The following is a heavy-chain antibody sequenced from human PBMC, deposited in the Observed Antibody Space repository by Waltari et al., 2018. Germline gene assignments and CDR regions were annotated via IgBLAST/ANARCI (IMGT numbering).Heavy chain of an antibody. D-gene: IGHD3-22*01. CDR2: IIPIFGTA. J-gene: IGHJ4*02. Sequence: QVQLVQSGAEVKKPGSSVKVSCKASGGTFSSYAISWVRQAPGQGLEWMGGIIPIFGTANYAQKFQGRVTITADESTSTAYMELSSLRSEDTAVYYCARVNLYDSSGYYYRSIDYWGQGTLVTVSS. CDR3: ARVNLYDSSGYYYRSIDY. CDR1: GGTFSSYA. V-gene: IGHV1-69*01.